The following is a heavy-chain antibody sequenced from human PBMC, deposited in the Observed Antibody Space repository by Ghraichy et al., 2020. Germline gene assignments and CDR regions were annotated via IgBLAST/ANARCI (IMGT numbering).Heavy chain of an antibody. CDR3: AKCGSTCRPGFDP. CDR1: GFTFSGSP. Sequence: GASLRLSCTASGFTFSGSPMRLVRHAPGKGLEWVSAIDNSGAATYYTDSVKGRFTIYRDNSKNTLYLQMNSLRVEDTALYYCAKCGSTCRPGFDPWGQGALVAVSS. D-gene: IGHD2-21*01. J-gene: IGHJ5*02. V-gene: IGHV3-23*05. CDR2: IDNSGAAT.